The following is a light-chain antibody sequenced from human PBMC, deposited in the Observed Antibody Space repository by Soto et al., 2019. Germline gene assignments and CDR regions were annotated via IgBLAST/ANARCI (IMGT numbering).Light chain of an antibody. CDR2: DAS. CDR3: QQYGSSPPFT. J-gene: IGKJ5*01. CDR1: QSVSSSY. V-gene: IGKV3D-20*01. Sequence: EIVLTQSPATLSLSPGERATLSCVASQSVSSSYLAWFQQKPGLAPRLLIYDASSRATGIPDRFSGSGSGTDITLTISRLEPEDFAVYYCQQYGSSPPFTFGQGTRLEIK.